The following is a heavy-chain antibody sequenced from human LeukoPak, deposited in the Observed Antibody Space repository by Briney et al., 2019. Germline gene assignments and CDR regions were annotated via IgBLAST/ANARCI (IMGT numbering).Heavy chain of an antibody. CDR2: INTNTGNP. CDR3: ARDLPTGYSSSWYGGGDAFDI. CDR1: GYTFTSYA. V-gene: IGHV7-4-1*02. Sequence: ASVKVSCKASGYTFTSYAMNWVRQAPGQGLEWMGWINTNTGNPTYAQGFTGRFVFPLDTSVSTAYLQISSLKAEDTAVYYCARDLPTGYSSSWYGGGDAFDIWGQGTMVTVSS. D-gene: IGHD6-13*01. J-gene: IGHJ3*02.